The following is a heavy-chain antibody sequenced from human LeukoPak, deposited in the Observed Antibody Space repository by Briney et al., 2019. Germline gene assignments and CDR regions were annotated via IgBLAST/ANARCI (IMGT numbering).Heavy chain of an antibody. D-gene: IGHD3-16*02. CDR2: ISIDGSNT. CDR3: ARGRRITFGGIIVPFDY. V-gene: IGHV3-74*01. CDR1: GFTFSSYW. Sequence: GGSLRLSCAASGFTFSSYWMNWVRQVPGKGLVWVSRISIDGSNTNYAESVKGRFTISRDNAKISLYLQMNSLRADDTAVYYCARGRRITFGGIIVPFDYWGQGTVVTVSS. J-gene: IGHJ4*02.